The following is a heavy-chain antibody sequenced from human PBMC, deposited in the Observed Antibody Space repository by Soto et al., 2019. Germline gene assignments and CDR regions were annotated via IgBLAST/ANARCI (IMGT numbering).Heavy chain of an antibody. D-gene: IGHD3-3*01. J-gene: IGHJ6*03. V-gene: IGHV1-2*04. CDR2: INPNSGGT. CDR1: GYTFTGYY. Sequence: QVQLVQSGAEVKKPGASVKVSCKASGYTFTGYYMHWVRQAPGQGLEWLGCINPNSGGTNYAQKFQGWVTMARDTSISTAYLELSRLRSDDTAVYYCSRGSSGRRITIFGGPDDYDYMDVWGKGTTVIFSS. CDR3: SRGSSGRRITIFGGPDDYDYMDV.